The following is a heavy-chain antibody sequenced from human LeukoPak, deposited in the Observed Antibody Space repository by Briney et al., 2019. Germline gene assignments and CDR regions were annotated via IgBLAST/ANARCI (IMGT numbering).Heavy chain of an antibody. Sequence: GGSLRLSCAASGFTFSSYEMNWVRQAPGKGLEWVSYINSDGNTVYYADSVKGRFTISRDNAKNSLYLQMNSLRAEDTAVYYCARDLFRELRPFDYWGQGTLVTVSS. CDR2: INSDGNTV. CDR1: GFTFSSYE. CDR3: ARDLFRELRPFDY. D-gene: IGHD1-26*01. J-gene: IGHJ4*02. V-gene: IGHV3-48*03.